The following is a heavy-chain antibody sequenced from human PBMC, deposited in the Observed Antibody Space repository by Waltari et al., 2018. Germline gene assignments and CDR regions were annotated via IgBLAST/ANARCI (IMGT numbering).Heavy chain of an antibody. CDR1: GGTFSSYA. CDR3: ARARITMVRGIYYYFDY. CDR2: IIPSFGTA. V-gene: IGHV1-69*01. J-gene: IGHJ4*02. Sequence: QVQLVQSGAEVKKPGSSVKVSCKASGGTFSSYAISWVRQAPGQGLEWMGGIIPSFGTANDAQKFQGRVTITADESTSTAYMELSSLRSEDTAVYYCARARITMVRGIYYYFDYWGQGTLVTVSS. D-gene: IGHD3-10*01.